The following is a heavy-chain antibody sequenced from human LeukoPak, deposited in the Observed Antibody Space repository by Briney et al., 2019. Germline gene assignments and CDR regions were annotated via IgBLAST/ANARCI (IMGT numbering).Heavy chain of an antibody. D-gene: IGHD3-10*01. V-gene: IGHV4-30-4*08. J-gene: IGHJ3*02. CDR3: ARDRPTILVRGSHDLDAFDI. CDR2: IYYSGST. CDR1: GGSISSGGYY. Sequence: SETLSLTCTVSGGSISSGGYYWSWIRQPPGKGLEWIGYIYYSGSTYYNPSLKSRVTISVDTSKNQFSLKLSSVTAADTAVYYCARDRPTILVRGSHDLDAFDIWGQGTMVTVSS.